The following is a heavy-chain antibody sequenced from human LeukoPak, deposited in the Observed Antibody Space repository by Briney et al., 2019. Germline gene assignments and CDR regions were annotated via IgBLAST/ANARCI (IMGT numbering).Heavy chain of an antibody. CDR1: GXTFSNAW. CDR3: TTDLLGIAVARDAFDI. D-gene: IGHD6-19*01. CDR2: IKSKTDGGTT. Sequence: NPGGSLRLSCAASGXTFSNAWMSWVRQAPGKGLEWVGRIKSKTDGGTTDYAAPVKGRFTISRDDSKNTLYLQMNSLKTEDTAVYYCTTDLLGIAVARDAFDIWGQGTTVTVSS. V-gene: IGHV3-15*01. J-gene: IGHJ3*02.